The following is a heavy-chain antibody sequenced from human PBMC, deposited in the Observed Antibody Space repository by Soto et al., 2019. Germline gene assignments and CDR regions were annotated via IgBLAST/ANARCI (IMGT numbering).Heavy chain of an antibody. Sequence: SETLSLTCAVSGASISSGWWTWVRQPPGKGLEWIGETLYSGRTNYNSSLNSRVTISIDKSKKQFSLKLTSVTAADTAVYYCARDMSSGWPDYWGQGTLVTVS. CDR3: ARDMSSGWPDY. J-gene: IGHJ4*02. CDR2: TLYSGRT. V-gene: IGHV4-4*02. D-gene: IGHD6-19*01. CDR1: GASISSGW.